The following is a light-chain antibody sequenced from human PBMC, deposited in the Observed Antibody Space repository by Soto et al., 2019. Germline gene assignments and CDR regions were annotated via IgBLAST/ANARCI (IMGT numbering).Light chain of an antibody. CDR1: RSDVGAYNY. Sequence: QSVLTQPRSVSGSPGQSVTISCTGSRSDVGAYNYVSWYQEHPGKAPKLMIYDVSKRPSGVPGRFSGSKSGNTASLTISGLQAEDEADYYCCSYGGGYTPLVFGGGTQLTVL. CDR3: CSYGGGYTPLV. J-gene: IGLJ2*01. V-gene: IGLV2-11*01. CDR2: DVS.